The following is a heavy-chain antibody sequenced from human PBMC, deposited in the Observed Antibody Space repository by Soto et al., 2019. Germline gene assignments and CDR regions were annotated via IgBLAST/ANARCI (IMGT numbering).Heavy chain of an antibody. CDR1: GFTFSSYG. D-gene: IGHD2-15*01. CDR3: AKGGGGSRLSEVGY. CDR2: ISYDGSNK. V-gene: IGHV3-30*18. Sequence: SGGSLRLSCAASGFTFSSYGMHWVRQAPGKGLEWVAVISYDGSNKYYADSVKGRFTISRDNSKNTLYLQMNSLRAEDTAVYYCAKGGGGSRLSEVGYWGQGTLVTVSS. J-gene: IGHJ4*02.